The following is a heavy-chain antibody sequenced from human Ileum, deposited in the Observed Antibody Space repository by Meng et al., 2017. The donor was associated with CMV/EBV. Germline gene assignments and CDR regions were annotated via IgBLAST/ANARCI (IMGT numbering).Heavy chain of an antibody. D-gene: IGHD3-3*01. CDR2: VSHDGSNE. CDR1: GFTFSTP. V-gene: IGHV3-30*04. J-gene: IGHJ4*02. CDR3: GRDPGVDF. Sequence: SLRISCVASGFTFSTPIHWIRQAPGKGLEWVAVVSHDGSNEQYAESVKGRFTISRDNSKDTLYLQMNSLRIEDTAMYYCGRDPGVDFWGQGTLVPSPQ.